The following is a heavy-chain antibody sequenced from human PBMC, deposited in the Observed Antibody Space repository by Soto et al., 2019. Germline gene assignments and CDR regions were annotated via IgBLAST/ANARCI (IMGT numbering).Heavy chain of an antibody. CDR2: ISSSSTYI. D-gene: IGHD3-22*01. Sequence: EVQLVESGGGLVKPGGSLRLSCAASGFTFSSYSMNWVRQAPGKGLEWVSSISSSSTYIYYADSVKGRFTISRDNAKNSLYLQMNSLRAEDTAVYYCARDGYYDSSDYPERYFDYWGQGTLVTVSS. J-gene: IGHJ4*02. CDR3: ARDGYYDSSDYPERYFDY. V-gene: IGHV3-21*01. CDR1: GFTFSSYS.